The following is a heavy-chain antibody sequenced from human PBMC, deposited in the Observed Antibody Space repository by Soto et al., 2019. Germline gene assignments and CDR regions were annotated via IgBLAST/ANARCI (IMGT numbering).Heavy chain of an antibody. CDR1: GFTFSSYA. V-gene: IGHV3-23*01. Sequence: GGSLRLSCAASGFTFSSYAMSWVRQAPGKGLEWVSAISGSGGSTYYADSVKGRFTISRDNSKNTLYLQMNSLRAEDRVVYYCAKDPYSSSGCEGYFDYWGQGTLVTVSS. D-gene: IGHD6-25*01. CDR3: AKDPYSSSGCEGYFDY. J-gene: IGHJ4*02. CDR2: ISGSGGST.